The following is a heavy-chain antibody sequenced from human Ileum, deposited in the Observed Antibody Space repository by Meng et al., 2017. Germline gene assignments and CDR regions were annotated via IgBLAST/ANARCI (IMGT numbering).Heavy chain of an antibody. CDR2: TRDKAKSYTT. CDR1: GFTLSDHY. Sequence: GESLKISCAASGFTLSDHYMDWVRQAPGKGLEWVGRTRDKAKSYTTDYAASVKGRFTISRDDSKDSLYLQMTSLKTEDTAVYYCVSPARGNHFDYWGQGTLVTVSS. CDR3: VSPARGNHFDY. V-gene: IGHV3-72*01. J-gene: IGHJ4*02.